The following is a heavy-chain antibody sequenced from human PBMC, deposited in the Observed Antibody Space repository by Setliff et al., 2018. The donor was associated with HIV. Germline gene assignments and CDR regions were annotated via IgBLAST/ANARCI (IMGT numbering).Heavy chain of an antibody. Sequence: SETLSLTCAVYGGSFSGYYWTWIRQPPGKGLEWIGKINHSGSAKYNPSLQSRVAISVDISKNQFSLKLNSVTPDDTAVYYCARPSAANFFYSYAMDVWGQG. CDR3: ARPSAANFFYSYAMDV. CDR1: GGSFSGYY. D-gene: IGHD6-13*01. CDR2: INHSGSA. V-gene: IGHV4-34*01. J-gene: IGHJ6*02.